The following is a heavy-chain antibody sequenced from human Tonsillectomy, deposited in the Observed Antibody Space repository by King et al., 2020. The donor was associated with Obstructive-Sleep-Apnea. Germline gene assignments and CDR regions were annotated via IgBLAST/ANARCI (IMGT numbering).Heavy chain of an antibody. CDR1: GGSIRSNTYF. V-gene: IGHV4-39*01. CDR2: ISYSGDT. J-gene: IGHJ4*02. CDR3: ARNPRGKYYYDSSGYYPDY. D-gene: IGHD3-22*01. Sequence: QLQESGPGLVKPSETLSLTCTVSGGSIRSNTYFWGWIRQPPGKGLEWVGIISYSGDTYYNPALTNRVTISVNTSKNQFFLKLSSVTAADTAVYYCARNPRGKYYYDSSGYYPDYWGQGTLVTVSS.